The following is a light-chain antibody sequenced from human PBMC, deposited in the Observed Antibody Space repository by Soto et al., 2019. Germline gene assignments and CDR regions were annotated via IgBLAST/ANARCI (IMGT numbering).Light chain of an antibody. Sequence: DIQMTQSPSSLSASVGDRVTITCRASQSISRFLNWYQQKPGKAPQLLIYATSSMQSGVPSRFSGSGSGTDFTLSINSLQPEDSATYYCQQSYSIPRTFGPGTKVDIK. J-gene: IGKJ3*01. V-gene: IGKV1-39*01. CDR2: ATS. CDR1: QSISRF. CDR3: QQSYSIPRT.